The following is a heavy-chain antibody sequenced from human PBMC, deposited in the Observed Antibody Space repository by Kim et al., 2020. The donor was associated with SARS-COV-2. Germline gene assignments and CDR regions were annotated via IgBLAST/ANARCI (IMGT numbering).Heavy chain of an antibody. V-gene: IGHV4-59*01. D-gene: IGHD6-13*01. Sequence: TNYNPSLKSRVTISVDTSKTQFSLKLSSVTAADTAVYYCASSIAAAPFDYWGQGTLVTVSS. CDR3: ASSIAAAPFDY. J-gene: IGHJ4*02. CDR2: T.